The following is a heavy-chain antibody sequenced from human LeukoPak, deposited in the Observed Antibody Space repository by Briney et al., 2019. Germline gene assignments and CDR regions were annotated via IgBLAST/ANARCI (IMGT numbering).Heavy chain of an antibody. J-gene: IGHJ4*02. Sequence: GASVKVSCKASGYTFVSYGISWVRQAPGQGLEWMGWISAKNGDTKSAQKVQGRITLTTDTATNTAYMDLRGLKSDDTAVYFCARDSAEITTNLDVWGQGTLVTVSS. CDR1: GYTFVSYG. V-gene: IGHV1-18*01. CDR3: ARDSAEITTNLDV. D-gene: IGHD3-16*01. CDR2: ISAKNGDT.